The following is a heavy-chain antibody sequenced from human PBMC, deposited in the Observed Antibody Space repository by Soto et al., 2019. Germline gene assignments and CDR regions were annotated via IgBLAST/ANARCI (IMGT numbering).Heavy chain of an antibody. CDR2: IDAGNGET. V-gene: IGHV1-3*01. Sequence: VKVSCKASGYAFTKYAVHWVRQAPGQTLEWMGWIDAGNGETKYSQNFQGRVTITRDTSASTAYMELNSLRSEDTAVYYCARSTTSCYSLCWFDPWGQGTLVTVSS. CDR3: ARSTTSCYSLCWFDP. CDR1: GYAFTKYA. D-gene: IGHD2-2*02. J-gene: IGHJ5*02.